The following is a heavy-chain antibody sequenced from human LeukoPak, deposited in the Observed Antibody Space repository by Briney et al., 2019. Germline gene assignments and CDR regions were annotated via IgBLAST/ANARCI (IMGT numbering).Heavy chain of an antibody. V-gene: IGHV3-72*01. CDR1: GFKFSDHY. CDR2: RRDKASRYTT. D-gene: IGHD1/OR15-1a*01. J-gene: IGHJ6*02. CDR3: GRIAINANNGMDV. Sequence: PGGSLRLSCAASGFKFSDHYIDWVRQALGKGLEWVGRRRDKASRYTTEYGACVAGRFTISRAISVSSLYLQMNSLRTEDTAVYYCGRIAINANNGMDVWGQGTTVPVSS.